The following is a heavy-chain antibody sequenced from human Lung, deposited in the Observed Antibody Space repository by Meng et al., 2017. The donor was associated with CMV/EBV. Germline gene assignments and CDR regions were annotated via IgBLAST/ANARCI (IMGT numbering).Heavy chain of an antibody. CDR1: GYTFTSYG. Sequence: ASXXXSCXASGYTFTSYGISWVRQAPGQGLEWMGWISAYNGNTNYAQKLQGRVTMTTDTSTSTAYMELRSLRSDDTAVYYCASSSDIVVVPAAPFDYWGQGTLVTVSS. V-gene: IGHV1-18*01. CDR2: ISAYNGNT. CDR3: ASSSDIVVVPAAPFDY. D-gene: IGHD2-2*01. J-gene: IGHJ4*02.